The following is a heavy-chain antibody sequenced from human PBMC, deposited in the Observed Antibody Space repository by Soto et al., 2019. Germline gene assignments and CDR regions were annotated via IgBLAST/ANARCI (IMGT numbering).Heavy chain of an antibody. CDR1: GGSISSSNW. J-gene: IGHJ6*02. CDR2: IYASGST. D-gene: IGHD4-17*01. Sequence: QVQLQESGPGLVKPSGTLSLTCAVSGGSISSSNWWSWVRQPPGKGLEWIGEIYASGSTNYNPSPERRVPISVDKSKNQFSLKLSSVTAADTAVYYCARYPGSGDYEGYYYYGMDVWGQWTTVTVSS. V-gene: IGHV4-4*02. CDR3: ARYPGSGDYEGYYYYGMDV.